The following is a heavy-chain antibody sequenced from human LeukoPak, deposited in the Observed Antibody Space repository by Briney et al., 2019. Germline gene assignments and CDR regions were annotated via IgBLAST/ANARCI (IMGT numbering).Heavy chain of an antibody. V-gene: IGHV3-30*18. Sequence: GSLRLSCAASGFTFSSYGMHWVRQAPGKGLEWVAVISYDGSNKYYADSVKGRFTISRDNSKNTLYLQMNSLRAEDTAVYYCANFLPDFWSGYYDYWGQGTLVTVSS. D-gene: IGHD3-3*01. J-gene: IGHJ4*02. CDR2: ISYDGSNK. CDR1: GFTFSSYG. CDR3: ANFLPDFWSGYYDY.